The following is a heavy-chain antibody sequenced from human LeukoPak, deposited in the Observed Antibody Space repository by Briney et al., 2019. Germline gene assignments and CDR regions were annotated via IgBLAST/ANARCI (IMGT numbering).Heavy chain of an antibody. D-gene: IGHD6-19*01. Sequence: GESLKISCKGSGYIFTNYWIGWVRQMPGKGLEWMGIIYPGDSDTRYSPSFQGQVTISADKSISTAYLQWSSLKASDTAMYYCAKQRSGIKVAGNAYDIWGQGTMVTVS. V-gene: IGHV5-51*01. CDR2: IYPGDSDT. J-gene: IGHJ3*02. CDR1: GYIFTNYW. CDR3: AKQRSGIKVAGNAYDI.